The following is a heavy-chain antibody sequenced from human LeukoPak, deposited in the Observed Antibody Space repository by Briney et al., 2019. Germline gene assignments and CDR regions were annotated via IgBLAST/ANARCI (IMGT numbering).Heavy chain of an antibody. Sequence: PGGSLRLSCAASGFTVSSNYMSWVRQAPGKGLEWVSSISSSSSYIYYADSVKGRFTISRDNAKNSLYLQMNSLRAEDTAVYYCARDDGAYRVTRPSGRADYWGQGTLVTVSS. J-gene: IGHJ4*02. CDR2: ISSSSSYI. V-gene: IGHV3-21*01. CDR1: GFTVSSNY. D-gene: IGHD4-11*01. CDR3: ARDDGAYRVTRPSGRADY.